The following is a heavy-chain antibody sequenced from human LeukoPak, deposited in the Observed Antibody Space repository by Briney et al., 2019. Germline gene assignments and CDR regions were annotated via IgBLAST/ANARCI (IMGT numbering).Heavy chain of an antibody. V-gene: IGHV4-4*07. CDR1: GGSISSYY. CDR3: AGGSGYYNFDY. D-gene: IGHD3-22*01. CDR2: IYTSVST. J-gene: IGHJ4*02. Sequence: SETLSLTCTVSGGSISSYYWSWIRQTAGKGPEWIGRIYTSVSTNYNPSLKSRVTMSVDTSKNQFSLKLSSVTAADTALYYCAGGSGYYNFDYWGQGTLVTVSS.